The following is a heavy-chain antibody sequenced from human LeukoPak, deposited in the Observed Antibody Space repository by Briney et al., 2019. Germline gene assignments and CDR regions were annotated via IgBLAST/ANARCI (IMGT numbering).Heavy chain of an antibody. CDR3: ARGTGPAFDP. CDR2: ISYDGSNK. CDR1: GFTFSSYA. J-gene: IGHJ5*02. Sequence: GGSLRLFCAASGFTFSSYAMHWVRQAPGKGLEWVAVISYDGSNKYYADSVKGRFTISRDNSKNTLYLQMNSLRAEDTAVCYCARGTGPAFDPWGQGTLVTVSS. V-gene: IGHV3-30*04. D-gene: IGHD1/OR15-1a*01.